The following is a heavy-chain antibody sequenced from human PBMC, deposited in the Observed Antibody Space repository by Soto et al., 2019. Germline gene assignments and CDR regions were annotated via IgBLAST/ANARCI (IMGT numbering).Heavy chain of an antibody. D-gene: IGHD6-19*01. J-gene: IGHJ6*02. CDR3: ARAPYSRGTKYWYYNSGMDV. CDR2: IKQDGSEK. Sequence: EAQLVESGGGLVQPGGSLRLSCAASGFTFSSHWMSWVRQAPGKGLEWVANIKQDGSEKYYVDSVKGRFTISRDNAKNALYLQMNSLRAEDTAVYYCARAPYSRGTKYWYYNSGMDVWGQGTTVIVSS. CDR1: GFTFSSHW. V-gene: IGHV3-7*03.